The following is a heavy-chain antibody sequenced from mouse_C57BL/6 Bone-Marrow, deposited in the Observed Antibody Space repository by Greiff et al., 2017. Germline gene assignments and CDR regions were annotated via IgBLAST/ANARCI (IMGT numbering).Heavy chain of an antibody. J-gene: IGHJ3*01. CDR1: GFNIKNTY. CDR2: IDPANGNT. D-gene: IGHD2-4*01. CDR3: ASGYDYDAAWFAY. V-gene: IGHV14-3*01. Sequence: EVQLQESVAELVRPGASVKLSCTASGFNIKNTYMHWVKQRPEQGLEWIGRIDPANGNTKYAPKFQGKATITADTSSNTAYLQLSSLTSEDTAIYYCASGYDYDAAWFAYWGQGTLVTVSA.